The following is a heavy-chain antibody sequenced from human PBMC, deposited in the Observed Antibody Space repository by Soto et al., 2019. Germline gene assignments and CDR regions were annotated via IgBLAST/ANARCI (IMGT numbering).Heavy chain of an antibody. D-gene: IGHD3-10*01. V-gene: IGHV1-69*10. J-gene: IGHJ6*02. CDR3: AKAWGYGSGRNNHYYGMDV. CDR2: IIPIFNIP. CDR1: GGTLSSYA. Sequence: SVKVSCKDSGGTLSSYAITWVRLAPGQGLEWMGGIIPIFNIPDYAQKFQGRVSITADKATSTAYMELSNLRPEDTAIYYCAKAWGYGSGRNNHYYGMDVWGQGTTVTVSS.